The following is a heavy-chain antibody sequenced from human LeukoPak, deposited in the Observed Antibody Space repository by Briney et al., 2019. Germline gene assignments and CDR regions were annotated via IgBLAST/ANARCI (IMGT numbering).Heavy chain of an antibody. D-gene: IGHD2-15*01. V-gene: IGHV1-8*01. CDR3: ARLGYCSGGSCYILGF. CDR2: MNLNNGNT. CDR1: GYTCTIYN. J-gene: IGHJ4*02. Sequence: ASVTVSRNSSGYTCTIYNINWVWLGTGPGMERVGWMNLNNGNTGYSNKFQGRVAMTRNTCISTAYMELSSLRSEDTGVYYCARLGYCSGGSCYILGFWGQGTLVTVSS.